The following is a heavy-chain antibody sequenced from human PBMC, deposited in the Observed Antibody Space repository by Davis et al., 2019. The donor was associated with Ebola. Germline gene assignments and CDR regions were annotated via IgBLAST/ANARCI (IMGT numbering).Heavy chain of an antibody. Sequence: PGGSLRLSCAASGFTVSSNYMSWVRQAPGKGLEWVSVIYSGGSTYYADSVKGRFTISRDNAKNTLYLQMNSLRAEDTAVYYCAREGARSSSWYLLNYYYYGMDVWGQGTTVTVSS. J-gene: IGHJ6*02. CDR1: GFTVSSNY. CDR2: IYSGGST. CDR3: AREGARSSSWYLLNYYYYGMDV. D-gene: IGHD6-13*01. V-gene: IGHV3-53*01.